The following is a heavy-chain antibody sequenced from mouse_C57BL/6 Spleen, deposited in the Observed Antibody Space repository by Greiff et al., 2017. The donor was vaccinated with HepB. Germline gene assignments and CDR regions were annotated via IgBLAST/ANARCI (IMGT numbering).Heavy chain of an antibody. CDR3: PDYYGSSYGFDY. CDR2: IDPETGGT. D-gene: IGHD1-1*01. Sequence: QVQLQQSGAELVRPGASVTLSCKASGYPFTDYEMHWVKQTPVHGLEWIGAIDPETGGTAYNQKFKGKAILTADKSSSTAYMELRSLTSEDSAVYYCPDYYGSSYGFDYWGQGTTLTVSS. J-gene: IGHJ2*01. CDR1: GYPFTDYE. V-gene: IGHV1-15*01.